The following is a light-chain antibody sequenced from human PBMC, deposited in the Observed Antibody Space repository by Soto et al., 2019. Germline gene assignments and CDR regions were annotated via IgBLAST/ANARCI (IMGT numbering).Light chain of an antibody. CDR3: SSYAVNRTYV. CDR2: EVS. CDR1: SSDVGGYNY. J-gene: IGLJ1*01. Sequence: QSVLTQPASVSGTLGQSITISCTGTSSDVGGYNYVSWYQRHPDKAPKLIISEVSDRPSGVSHRFSGSKTGNTASLTISGLLAEDEADYYCSSYAVNRTYVFGSGTKVTVL. V-gene: IGLV2-14*01.